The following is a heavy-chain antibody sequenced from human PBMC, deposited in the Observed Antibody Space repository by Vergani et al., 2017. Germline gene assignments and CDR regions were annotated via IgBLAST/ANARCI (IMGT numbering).Heavy chain of an antibody. J-gene: IGHJ4*02. CDR1: GFTFSSYA. CDR2: ISGSGGNT. D-gene: IGHD2-2*01. Sequence: EVQLLESGGGLVQPGGSLRLSCAASGFTFSSYAMSWVRQAPGKGLEWVSAISGSGGNTYYADSGKGRFTISRDNSKNTLYLQMNSLRAEDTAVYYCAKRGRAPCYCSSTSCPQPFDYWGQGTLVTVSS. CDR3: AKRGRAPCYCSSTSCPQPFDY. V-gene: IGHV3-23*01.